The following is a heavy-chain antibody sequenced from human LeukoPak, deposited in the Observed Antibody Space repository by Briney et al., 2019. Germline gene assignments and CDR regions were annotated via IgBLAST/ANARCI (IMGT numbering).Heavy chain of an antibody. V-gene: IGHV1-3*01. CDR2: INAGNGVT. CDR1: GYTFTTYA. D-gene: IGHD5-12*01. CDR3: ATEGDGGHDYFNY. Sequence: ASVEVSCTASGYTFTTYAMHWVRQAPGQRLEWMGWINAGNGVTGYSQKFQGRVTITSDTSASTAYKELSSLRSEDTAVYYCATEGDGGHDYFNYWGQGTLVTVSS. J-gene: IGHJ4*02.